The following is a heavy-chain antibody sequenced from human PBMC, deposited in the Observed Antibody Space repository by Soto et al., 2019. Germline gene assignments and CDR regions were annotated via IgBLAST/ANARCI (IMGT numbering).Heavy chain of an antibody. CDR1: GGSISSSSYY. V-gene: IGHV4-39*01. CDR3: ARLRGTRRDSSGYYYSPVPIGFDY. CDR2: IYYSGST. J-gene: IGHJ4*02. Sequence: NPSETLSLTCTVSGGSISSSSYYWGWIRQPPGKGLEWIGSIYYSGSTYYNPSLKSRVTISVDTSKNQFSLKLSSVTAADTAVYYCARLRGTRRDSSGYYYSPVPIGFDYWGQGTLVTVSS. D-gene: IGHD3-22*01.